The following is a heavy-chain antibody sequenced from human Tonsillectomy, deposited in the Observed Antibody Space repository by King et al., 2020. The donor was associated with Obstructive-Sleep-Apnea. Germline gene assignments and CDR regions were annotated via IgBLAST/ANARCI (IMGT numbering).Heavy chain of an antibody. CDR1: GVTFSSYA. Sequence: VQLVESGGGVVQPGRSLRLSCEASGVTFSSYAMHWVRQAPDKGLEWVAVILNDGSRQYYADSVRGRFTISRDNSKSTLYLQMNSLRAEDTAVYFCARDRYDTQVWGTQEDWGQGTLVTVYS. CDR3: ARDRYDTQVWGTQED. V-gene: IGHV3-30*04. CDR2: ILNDGSRQ. D-gene: IGHD3-16*01. J-gene: IGHJ4*02.